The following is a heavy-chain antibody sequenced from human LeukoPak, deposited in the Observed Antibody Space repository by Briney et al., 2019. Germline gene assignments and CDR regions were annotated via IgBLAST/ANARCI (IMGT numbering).Heavy chain of an antibody. Sequence: QTGGSLRLSCAASGFTFSNYWMSWVRQAPGKGLEWVANIKQDGSEKYYVDSVKGRFTISRDNAKKSLYLQMNSLRAEDTAVYYCARVGVAYIAAALNWFDPWGQGTPVTVPS. CDR1: GFTFSNYW. CDR3: ARVGVAYIAAALNWFDP. J-gene: IGHJ5*02. V-gene: IGHV3-7*01. CDR2: IKQDGSEK. D-gene: IGHD6-13*01.